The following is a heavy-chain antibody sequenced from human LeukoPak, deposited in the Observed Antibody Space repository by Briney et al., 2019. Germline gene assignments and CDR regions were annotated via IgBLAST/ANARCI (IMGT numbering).Heavy chain of an antibody. CDR2: ISGSGGST. V-gene: IGHV3-23*01. CDR1: GFTFSSYS. J-gene: IGHJ4*02. CDR3: AKNLERRDRRYFDY. D-gene: IGHD1-1*01. Sequence: GGSLRLSCAASGFTFSSYSMNWVRQAPGKGLEWVSAISGSGGSTYYADSVKGRFTISRDNSKNTLYLQMNSLRAEDTAVYYCAKNLERRDRRYFDYWGQGTLVTVSS.